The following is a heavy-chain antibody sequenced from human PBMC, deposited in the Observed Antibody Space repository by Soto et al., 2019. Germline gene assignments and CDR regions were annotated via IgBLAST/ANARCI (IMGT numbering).Heavy chain of an antibody. CDR1: GFTFSSYA. V-gene: IGHV3-30-3*01. D-gene: IGHD2-2*01. J-gene: IGHJ4*02. CDR3: ARDRRATFLQDRPSSLY. Sequence: PGGSLRLSCAASGFTFSSYAMHWVRQAPGKGLEWVAVISYDGSNKYYADSVKGRFTISRDNSKNTLYLQMNSLRAEDTAVYYCARDRRATFLQDRPSSLYWGQGTLVTVSS. CDR2: ISYDGSNK.